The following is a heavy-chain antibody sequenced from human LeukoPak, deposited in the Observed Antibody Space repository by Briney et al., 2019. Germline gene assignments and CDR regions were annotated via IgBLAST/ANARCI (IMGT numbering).Heavy chain of an antibody. D-gene: IGHD6-19*01. CDR1: GFTFSSYW. Sequence: GSLRLSCAASGFTFSSYWMSWVRQPPGKGLEWIGEIYHSGSTNYNPSLKSRVTISVDKSKNQFSLKLSSVTAADTAVYYCARDLGYSSGWSRDYWGQGTLVTVSS. V-gene: IGHV4-4*02. J-gene: IGHJ4*02. CDR3: ARDLGYSSGWSRDY. CDR2: IYHSGST.